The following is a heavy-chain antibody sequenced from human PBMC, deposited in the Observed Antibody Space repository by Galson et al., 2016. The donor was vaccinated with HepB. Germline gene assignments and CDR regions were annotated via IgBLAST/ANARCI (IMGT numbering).Heavy chain of an antibody. V-gene: IGHV3-48*02. CDR3: AKDGGQQVVRWERLRKVYYYYAMDV. Sequence: SLRLSCAASGFTVSSYSMNWVRQAPGKGLEWVSSMSSSGSTMYYADSVKGRFTISRDIAQNSLYLQINSLRDEDTAVHYCAKDGGQQVVRWERLRKVYYYYAMDVWGQGATVTVSS. D-gene: IGHD4-23*01. CDR2: MSSSGSTM. J-gene: IGHJ6*02. CDR1: GFTVSSYS.